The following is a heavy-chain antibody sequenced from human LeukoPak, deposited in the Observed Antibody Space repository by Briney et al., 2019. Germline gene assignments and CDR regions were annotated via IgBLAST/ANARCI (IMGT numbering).Heavy chain of an antibody. CDR3: ARGSGPSGPFDY. V-gene: IGHV3-74*01. D-gene: IGHD6-19*01. Sequence: PGGSLRLSCAASGFTFSSYWMHWVRQAPGKGLVWVSRINSDGSSTSYADSVKGRFAISRDNAKNTLYLQMNSLRAEDTAVYYCARGSGPSGPFDYWGQGTLVTVSS. CDR2: INSDGSST. J-gene: IGHJ4*02. CDR1: GFTFSSYW.